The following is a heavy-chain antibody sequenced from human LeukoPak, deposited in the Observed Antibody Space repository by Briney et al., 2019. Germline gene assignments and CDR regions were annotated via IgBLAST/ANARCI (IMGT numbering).Heavy chain of an antibody. V-gene: IGHV4-39*01. CDR2: IYYSGST. CDR3: ARYESSAYGIDV. J-gene: IGHJ2*01. CDR1: GGSISSSSSY. Sequence: SETLSLTCTVSGGSISSSSSYWVWIRQPPGMGLEWIGSIYYSGSTYSNPSLKSRVTISVDTSKNQLSLKVSSVAAADTAVYYCARYESSAYGIDVWGRGTLVTVSS. D-gene: IGHD3-22*01.